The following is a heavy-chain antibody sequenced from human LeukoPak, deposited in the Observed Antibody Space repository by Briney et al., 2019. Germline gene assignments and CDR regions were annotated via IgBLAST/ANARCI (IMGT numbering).Heavy chain of an antibody. CDR2: IWYDGSDK. Sequence: PGRSLRLSRVASGITFSSSGMHWVRQAPGKGLEWVAVIWYDGSDKYYADSVKGRFTISRDNSKNTLYLQMNSLRAEDTAVYYCARGGIAGKYYGMDVWGQGTTVTVSS. D-gene: IGHD6-13*01. J-gene: IGHJ6*02. CDR1: GITFSSSG. CDR3: ARGGIAGKYYGMDV. V-gene: IGHV3-33*01.